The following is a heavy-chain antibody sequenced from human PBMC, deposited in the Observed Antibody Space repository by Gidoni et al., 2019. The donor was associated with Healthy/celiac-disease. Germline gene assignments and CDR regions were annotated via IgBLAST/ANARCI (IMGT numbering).Heavy chain of an antibody. CDR2: IVVGSGNT. V-gene: IGHV1-58*01. D-gene: IGHD3-22*01. CDR3: AADPTGISSGYYYLGGAFDI. CDR1: VLTFTSSS. J-gene: IGHJ3*02. Sequence: QMRLVQPGPEVKTPGTSVKVSCKASVLTFTSSSVQGVRQARGQRLEWIGWIVVGSGNTNYAQKFQERVTITRDMSTSTAYMELSSLGSEDTAVYYCAADPTGISSGYYYLGGAFDIWGQGTMVTVSS.